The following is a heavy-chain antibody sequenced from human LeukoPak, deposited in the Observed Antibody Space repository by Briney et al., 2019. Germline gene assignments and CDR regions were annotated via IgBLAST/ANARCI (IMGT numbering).Heavy chain of an antibody. J-gene: IGHJ4*02. V-gene: IGHV3-30*04. CDR3: VRELFDS. Sequence: PGGSLRLSCAASGFTFTRHAIHWVRQAPGKGLEWVALIFYDGSNKYYADSVKGRFTISRDNSKNRLDLQMNSLRAEDTAVYYCVRELFDSWGQGTLVTVSS. CDR1: GFTFTRHA. CDR2: IFYDGSNK.